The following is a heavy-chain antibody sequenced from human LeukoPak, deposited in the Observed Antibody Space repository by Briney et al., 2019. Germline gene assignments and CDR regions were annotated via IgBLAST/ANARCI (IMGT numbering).Heavy chain of an antibody. CDR3: ARASWTPYYYYYYMDV. V-gene: IGHV4-59*12. CDR2: IYFSGNT. Sequence: SETLSLTCTVSGGSISSYYWSWIRQPPGKGLEWIGSIYFSGNTYYNPSLKSRLTISVDTSKNQFSLQLNSVTPEDTAVYYCARASWTPYYYYYYMDVWGKGTTVTVSS. J-gene: IGHJ6*03. D-gene: IGHD2-2*01. CDR1: GGSISSYY.